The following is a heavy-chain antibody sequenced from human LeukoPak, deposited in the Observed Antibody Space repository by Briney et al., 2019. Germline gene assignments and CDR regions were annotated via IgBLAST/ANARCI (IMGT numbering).Heavy chain of an antibody. CDR3: ASHPVQLERRSWFDP. Sequence: SETLSLTCTVSGGSISSYYWSWIRQPPGKGLEWIGYIYYSGSTNYNPSLKSRVTISVDTSKNQFSLKLSSATAADTAVYYCASHPVQLERRSWFDPWGQGTLVTVSS. CDR1: GGSISSYY. CDR2: IYYSGST. D-gene: IGHD1-1*01. J-gene: IGHJ5*02. V-gene: IGHV4-59*08.